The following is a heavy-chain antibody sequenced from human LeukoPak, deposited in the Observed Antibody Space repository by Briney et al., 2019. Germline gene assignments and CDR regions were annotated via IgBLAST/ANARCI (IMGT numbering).Heavy chain of an antibody. CDR1: GGSINSYF. V-gene: IGHV4-59*01. Sequence: SETLSLTCTVSGGSINSYFWSWIRQPPGKGLEWIGYISYSGSTNFNPSLKSRVTISVDTSKNQFSLKLSSVTAADTAVYYCAREGTAGTNLNWFDPWGQGTLVTVSS. CDR3: AREGTAGTNLNWFDP. J-gene: IGHJ5*02. D-gene: IGHD1-1*01. CDR2: ISYSGST.